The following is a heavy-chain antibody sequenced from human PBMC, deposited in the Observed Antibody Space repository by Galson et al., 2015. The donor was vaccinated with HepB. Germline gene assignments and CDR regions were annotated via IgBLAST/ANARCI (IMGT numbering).Heavy chain of an antibody. Sequence: SVKVSCKASGYSFSNYGLSWIRQAPGPGLEWMGWFSGYDGSTNYAQRFQGRVTMTADASTGAAYLELRNLRSDDTAVYYCTRLGDLSGYSSKWGQGTLVTVSS. J-gene: IGHJ4*02. CDR3: TRLGDLSGYSSK. CDR1: GYSFSNYG. D-gene: IGHD6-13*01. CDR2: FSGYDGST. V-gene: IGHV1-18*01.